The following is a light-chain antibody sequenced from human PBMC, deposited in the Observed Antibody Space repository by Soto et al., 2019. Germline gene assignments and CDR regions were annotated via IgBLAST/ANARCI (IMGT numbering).Light chain of an antibody. J-gene: IGLJ1*01. CDR1: SSDVGFSNY. Sequence: QSALTQPASVSGSPGQSITISCTGTSSDVGFSNYIFWYQQHPGKAPKLIISDVSNRPSGVSNRFSGSKSANTASLTISGLQAEDEADYYCSSFTSSDTDVFGSGTKVTAL. CDR3: SSFTSSDTDV. CDR2: DVS. V-gene: IGLV2-14*03.